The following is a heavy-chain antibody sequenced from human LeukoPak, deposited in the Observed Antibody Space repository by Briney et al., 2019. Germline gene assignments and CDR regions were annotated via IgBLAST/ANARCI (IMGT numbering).Heavy chain of an antibody. V-gene: IGHV3-7*01. CDR1: GFTFSSYW. CDR2: IKQDESEK. D-gene: IGHD1-1*01. Sequence: GGSLRLSCAASGFTFSSYWMSWVRQAPGKGLEWVANIKQDESEKYYVDSVKGRFTISRDNAKNSLYLQLNSLRAEDTAVYYCARDKIEGPTKLDYWGQGILVTVSS. J-gene: IGHJ4*02. CDR3: ARDKIEGPTKLDY.